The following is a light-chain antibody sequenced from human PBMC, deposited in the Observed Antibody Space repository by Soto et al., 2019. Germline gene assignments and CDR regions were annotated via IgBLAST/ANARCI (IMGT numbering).Light chain of an antibody. V-gene: IGLV1-44*01. Sequence: QSALTQPPSASGTPGQRVTISCSGSSSNIGSNTVNCYQQLPGTAPKLLIYRNNERPSGVPDRFSGSKSGTSASLAISGLQSEDEDDYYCAAWDDSLNGYVFGTGTKVTVL. CDR2: RNN. CDR1: SSNIGSNT. CDR3: AAWDDSLNGYV. J-gene: IGLJ1*01.